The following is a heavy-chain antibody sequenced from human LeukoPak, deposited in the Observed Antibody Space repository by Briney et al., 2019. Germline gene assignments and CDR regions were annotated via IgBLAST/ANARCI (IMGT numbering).Heavy chain of an antibody. V-gene: IGHV5-51*01. CDR1: GYSFTSYW. CDR3: AGMYYYDSSGYPRGYNWFDP. D-gene: IGHD3-22*01. Sequence: GESLKISCKGSGYSFTSYWISWVRQMPGKGLEWMGIIYPGDSDTRYSPSFQGQVTISADESISTAYLQWSSLKASDTAMYYCAGMYYYDSSGYPRGYNWFDPWGQGTLVTVSS. J-gene: IGHJ5*02. CDR2: IYPGDSDT.